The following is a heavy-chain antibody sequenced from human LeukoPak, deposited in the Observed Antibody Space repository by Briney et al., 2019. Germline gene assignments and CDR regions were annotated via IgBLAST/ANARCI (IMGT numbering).Heavy chain of an antibody. CDR1: GYTLTELS. J-gene: IGHJ4*02. CDR3: ATDRVAAAGTAGEMVY. CDR2: FDPEDGET. V-gene: IGHV1-24*01. D-gene: IGHD6-13*01. Sequence: ASVKVSCKVSGYTLTELSMHWVRQAPGKGLEWMGGFDPEDGETIYAQKFQGRVTMTEDTSTDTAYMELSSLRSGDTAVYYRATDRVAAAGTAGEMVYWGQGTLVTVSS.